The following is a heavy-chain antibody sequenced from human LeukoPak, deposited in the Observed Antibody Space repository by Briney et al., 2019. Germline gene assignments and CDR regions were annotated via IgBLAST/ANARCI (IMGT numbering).Heavy chain of an antibody. CDR2: IYYSGST. CDR3: ARLRDGHNYPGQFDY. J-gene: IGHJ4*02. CDR1: GGSISSGDYY. V-gene: IGHV4-61*08. Sequence: PSETLSLTCAVSGGSISSGDYYWSWIRQPPGKGLEWIGYIYYSGSTNYNPSLRSRVTTSVDTSKNQFSLKLSSVTAADTAVYYCARLRDGHNYPGQFDYWGQGALVTVSS. D-gene: IGHD5-24*01.